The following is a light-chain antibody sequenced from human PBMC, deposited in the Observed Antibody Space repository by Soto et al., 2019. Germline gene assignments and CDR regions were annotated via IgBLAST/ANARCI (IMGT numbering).Light chain of an antibody. J-gene: IGKJ4*01. CDR3: QQRRNWPPLT. CDR1: QSVSSY. Sequence: ETVLTQSPATLSLSPGERATLYCRASQSVSSYLAWYQQKPGQAPRLLIYDASNRATGIPARFIGSGSGTDFTLTIDSLEPEDFAVYYCQQRRNWPPLTFGGGTKVEIK. V-gene: IGKV3-11*01. CDR2: DAS.